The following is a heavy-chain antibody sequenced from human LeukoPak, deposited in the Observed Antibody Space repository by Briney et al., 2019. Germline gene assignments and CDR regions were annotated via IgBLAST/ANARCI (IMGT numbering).Heavy chain of an antibody. D-gene: IGHD6-19*01. V-gene: IGHV3-74*01. J-gene: IGHJ4*02. CDR3: ARDSSVAGTGGEDI. CDR1: GFTFSSYG. CDR2: INSDGSST. Sequence: QTGGSLRLSCAASGFTFSSYGMHWVRQAPGKGLVWVSRINSDGSSTSYADSVKGRFTISRDNAKNTLYLQMNSLRAEDTAVYYCARDSSVAGTGGEDIWGQGTLVTVSS.